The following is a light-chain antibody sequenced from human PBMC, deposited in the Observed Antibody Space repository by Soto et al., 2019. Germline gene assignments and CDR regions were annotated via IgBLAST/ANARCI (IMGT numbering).Light chain of an antibody. CDR3: QQYNKWSAIS. CDR2: GAS. V-gene: IGKV3-15*01. CDR1: QSVSSD. J-gene: IGKJ5*01. Sequence: EIVLTQSLGTLSLSPGDRATLSCLASQSVSSDLAWYHQKPGQAPRLLIYGASTRATGIPARFSGSGSGTEFTLTISSLQSEDSAVYYCQQYNKWSAISFGQGTRLEIK.